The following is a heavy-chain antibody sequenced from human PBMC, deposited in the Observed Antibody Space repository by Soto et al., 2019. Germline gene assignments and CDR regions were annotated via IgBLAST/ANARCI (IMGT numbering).Heavy chain of an antibody. Sequence: AASVKVSCKASGGTFSSYAISWVRQAPGQGLEWMGGIIPIFGTANYAQKFQGRVTITADESTSTAYMELSSLRSEDTAVYYCARDPRVGYDLPPYYYYGMDVWGQGTTVTVS. CDR1: GGTFSSYA. CDR3: ARDPRVGYDLPPYYYYGMDV. V-gene: IGHV1-69*13. J-gene: IGHJ6*02. D-gene: IGHD5-12*01. CDR2: IIPIFGTA.